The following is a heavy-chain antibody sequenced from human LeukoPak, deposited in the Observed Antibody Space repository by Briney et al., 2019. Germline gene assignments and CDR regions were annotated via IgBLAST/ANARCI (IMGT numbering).Heavy chain of an antibody. V-gene: IGHV1-8*03. CDR3: ARVSSTSWYCYYMDV. D-gene: IGHD2-2*01. J-gene: IGHJ6*03. CDR2: MNPNSGNT. Sequence: ASVKVSCKASGYTFTSYDISWVRQATGQGLEWMGWMNPNSGNTGYAQKFQGRVTITRNTSISTAYMELSSLRSEDTAVYYCARVSSTSWYCYYMDVWAKGPRSPSP. CDR1: GYTFTSYD.